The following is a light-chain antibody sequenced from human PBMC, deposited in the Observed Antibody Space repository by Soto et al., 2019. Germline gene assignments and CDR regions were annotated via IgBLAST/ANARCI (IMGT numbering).Light chain of an antibody. J-gene: IGLJ2*01. CDR1: INDVGVYNY. CDR2: AYS. V-gene: IGLV1-40*01. Sequence: QSALTQPASVSGSPGQSITISCTGTINDVGVYNYVSWYQQLPGTAPKLLIFAYSSRPSGVPDRFSGSRSATSASLAITGLQAEDEADYYCQSFDNSLSGSVFGGGTKVTVL. CDR3: QSFDNSLSGSV.